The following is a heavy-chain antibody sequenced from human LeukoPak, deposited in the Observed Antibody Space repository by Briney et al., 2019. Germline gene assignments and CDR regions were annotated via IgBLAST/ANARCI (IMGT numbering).Heavy chain of an antibody. J-gene: IGHJ6*03. CDR1: GGSISSGDYY. Sequence: SETLSLTCTVSGGSISSGDYYWSWIRQPPGKGLEWIGYIYYSGSTYYNPSLKSRVTISVDTSKNQFSLKLSSVTAADTAVYYCARHCWTSYYYMDVWGKGTTVTVSS. CDR2: IYYSGST. D-gene: IGHD2-21*01. CDR3: ARHCWTSYYYMDV. V-gene: IGHV4-30-4*01.